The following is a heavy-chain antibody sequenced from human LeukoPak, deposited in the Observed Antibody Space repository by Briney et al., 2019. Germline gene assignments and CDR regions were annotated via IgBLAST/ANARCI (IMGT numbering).Heavy chain of an antibody. D-gene: IGHD3-9*01. V-gene: IGHV4-30-2*01. CDR2: IYHSGST. CDR3: ARVKDDILTGYYIDY. Sequence: PSETLSLTCTVSGGSISSGGYYWSWIRQPPGKGLEWIGYIYHSGSTYYNPSLKSRVTISVDRSKNQFSLKLSSVTAADTAVYYCARVKDDILTGYYIDYWGQGTLVTVSS. CDR1: GGSISSGGYY. J-gene: IGHJ4*02.